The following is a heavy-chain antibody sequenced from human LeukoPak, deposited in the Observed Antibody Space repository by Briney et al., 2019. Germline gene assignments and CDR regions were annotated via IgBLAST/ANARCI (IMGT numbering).Heavy chain of an antibody. CDR1: GYTFTSYA. Sequence: ASVKVSCKASGYTFTSYAMHWVRQAPGQRLEWMGWINAGNGNTEYSQKFQGRVTITRDTSASTAYMELSSLRSEDTAVYYCAREYSSGWYVSWFDPWGQGTLVTVSS. D-gene: IGHD6-19*01. J-gene: IGHJ5*02. CDR3: AREYSSGWYVSWFDP. V-gene: IGHV1-3*01. CDR2: INAGNGNT.